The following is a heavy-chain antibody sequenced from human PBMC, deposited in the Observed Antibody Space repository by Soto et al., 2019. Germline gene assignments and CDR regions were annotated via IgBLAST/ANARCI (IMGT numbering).Heavy chain of an antibody. V-gene: IGHV3-66*01. CDR3: TRRPGY. CDR2: IYSGGNT. Sequence: EVQLVESGGGLVQPGGSLRLSCAASGFTVSNNYMSWVRQAPGKGLEWVSFIYSGGNTYYADTVKGRFTISRDKSKNTLYLQMNNLSVEYTAVYYWTRRPGYWGQGTLVTVSS. J-gene: IGHJ4*02. CDR1: GFTVSNNY. D-gene: IGHD7-27*01.